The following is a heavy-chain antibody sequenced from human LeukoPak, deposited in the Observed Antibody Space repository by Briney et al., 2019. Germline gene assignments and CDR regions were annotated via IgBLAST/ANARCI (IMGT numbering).Heavy chain of an antibody. Sequence: SETLSLTCVVYGGSFSDYYWSWIRQPPGKGLEWIGEIDHSGITNYNPSLKSRVSISVDTSKNQFSLNLSSVTAADTAVYYCASGDGEGWHHYWGRGTLVTVST. V-gene: IGHV4-34*01. D-gene: IGHD3-10*01. CDR3: ASGDGEGWHHY. CDR1: GGSFSDYY. CDR2: IDHSGIT. J-gene: IGHJ4*02.